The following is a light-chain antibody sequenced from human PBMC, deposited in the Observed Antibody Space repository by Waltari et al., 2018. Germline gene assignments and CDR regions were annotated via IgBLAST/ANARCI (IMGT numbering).Light chain of an antibody. Sequence: EIVLTQSPGTLSLSLGEKATVSCRTSQSVSRALAWYQQKPGQAPRLLIYGASTRATRIPDRFSGSGSGTDFSLTISRLEPDDFAVYYCQHYLRIPVTFGQGTTVEI. CDR2: GAS. CDR1: QSVSRA. J-gene: IGKJ1*01. CDR3: QHYLRIPVT. V-gene: IGKV3-20*01.